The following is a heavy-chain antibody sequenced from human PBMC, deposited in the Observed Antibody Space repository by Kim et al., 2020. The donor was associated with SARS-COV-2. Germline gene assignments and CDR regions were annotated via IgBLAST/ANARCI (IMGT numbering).Heavy chain of an antibody. Sequence: YADSVKGRFTVSRDNSKNMLYLEMTSLRAEDTALYYCVKRGYSSPSSFDYWGQGTLVTVSS. J-gene: IGHJ4*02. CDR3: VKRGYSSPSSFDY. D-gene: IGHD6-13*01. V-gene: IGHV3-74*01.